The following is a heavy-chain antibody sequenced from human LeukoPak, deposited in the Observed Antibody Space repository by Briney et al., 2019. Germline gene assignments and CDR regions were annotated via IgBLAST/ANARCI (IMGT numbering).Heavy chain of an antibody. CDR3: AKGSYDFWSGYLDY. D-gene: IGHD3-3*01. J-gene: IGHJ4*02. Sequence: GGSLRLSCAASGFTFSSYAMSWVRQAPGKGLEWVSGISGSGGSTYYADSVKGRFTISRDNSKNTLYLQMNSLRADDTAVYYCAKGSYDFWSGYLDYWGQGTLVTVSS. CDR2: ISGSGGST. V-gene: IGHV3-23*01. CDR1: GFTFSSYA.